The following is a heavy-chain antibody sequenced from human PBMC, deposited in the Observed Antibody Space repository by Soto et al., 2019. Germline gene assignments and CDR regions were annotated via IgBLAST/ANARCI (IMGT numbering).Heavy chain of an antibody. D-gene: IGHD3-3*01. CDR2: ISGSGGST. Sequence: GGSLRLSCAASGFTFSSYAMSWVRQAPGKGLEWVSAISGSGGSTYYADSVKGRLTISRDNSKNTLYLQMNSLRAEDTAVYYCAKDRFLEWLNWFDPWGQGTLVTVSS. CDR1: GFTFSSYA. V-gene: IGHV3-23*01. J-gene: IGHJ5*02. CDR3: AKDRFLEWLNWFDP.